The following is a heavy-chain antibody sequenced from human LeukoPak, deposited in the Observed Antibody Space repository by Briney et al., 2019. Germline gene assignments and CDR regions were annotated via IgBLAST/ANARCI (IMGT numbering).Heavy chain of an antibody. V-gene: IGHV4-34*01. J-gene: IGHJ4*02. Sequence: PSETLSLTCAVYGGSFSGYYWSWIRQPPGKGLEWIGEINHSGSTNYNPSLKSRVTISVDTSKNQFSLKLSSVTAADTAVYYCARPRYSGSYGYWGQGTLVTVSS. CDR2: INHSGST. CDR1: GGSFSGYY. CDR3: ARPRYSGSYGY. D-gene: IGHD1-26*01.